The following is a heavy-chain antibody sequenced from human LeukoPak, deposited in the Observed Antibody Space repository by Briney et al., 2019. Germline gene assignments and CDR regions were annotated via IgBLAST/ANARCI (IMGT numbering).Heavy chain of an antibody. CDR3: AKDKGDGWLYSAGFDY. J-gene: IGHJ4*02. Sequence: GGSLRLSCAASGFTFSTYGVSWVRQAPGKGLEWVSGISSSGGSTYYADSVKGRFTISRDNSKNTLYLQMNTVRVEDTALYYCAKDKGDGWLYSAGFDYWGQGTLVTVSS. CDR1: GFTFSTYG. CDR2: ISSSGGST. V-gene: IGHV3-23*01. D-gene: IGHD5-12*01.